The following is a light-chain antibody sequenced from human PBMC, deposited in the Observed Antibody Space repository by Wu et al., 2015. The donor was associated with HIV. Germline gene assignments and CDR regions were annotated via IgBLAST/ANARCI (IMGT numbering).Light chain of an antibody. Sequence: DXVTISCRASQDISAWLAWYQQKPGQAPNLLIYGASSLESGVPLRFSGAGSGTEFTLTISSLQPDDFATYYCQQYNSYPLTFGPGTRVNIK. V-gene: IGKV1-5*03. CDR1: QDISAW. CDR2: GAS. CDR3: QQYNSYPLT. J-gene: IGKJ3*01.